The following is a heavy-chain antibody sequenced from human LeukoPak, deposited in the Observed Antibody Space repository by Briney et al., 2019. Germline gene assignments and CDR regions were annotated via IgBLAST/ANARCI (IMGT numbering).Heavy chain of an antibody. V-gene: IGHV1-18*01. CDR2: ISAYNGNT. D-gene: IGHD6-19*01. CDR3: AXXDXIAVAGTGPPFDY. CDR1: GYTFSSYG. J-gene: IGHJ4*02. Sequence: ASVKVSCKASGYTFSSYGISWVRQAPGQGLEWMGWISAYNGNTNYAQKLQGRVTMTTDTSTSTAYMELRSLRSDDTAVYYCAXXDXIAVAGTGPPFDYWGQGTLVTVSS.